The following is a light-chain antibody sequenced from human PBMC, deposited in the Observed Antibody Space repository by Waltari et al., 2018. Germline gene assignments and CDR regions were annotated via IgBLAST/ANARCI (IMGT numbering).Light chain of an antibody. CDR2: DLT. CDR1: NSDIGSYSY. Sequence: QSVLTQPASVSGSPGQSLTISCTGPNSDIGSYSYVSWYQQYPGKAPNLIIYDLTERPSGVSTRFSGSKSGNTASLTISGLQADDEADYFCSSYTGRGTVIFGRGTMVTVL. CDR3: SSYTGRGTVI. V-gene: IGLV2-14*01. J-gene: IGLJ2*01.